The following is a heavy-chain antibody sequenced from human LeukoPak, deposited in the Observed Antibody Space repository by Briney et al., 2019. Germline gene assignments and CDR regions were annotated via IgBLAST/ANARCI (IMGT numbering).Heavy chain of an antibody. J-gene: IGHJ4*02. D-gene: IGHD3-10*01. CDR3: ARSYYGSGSYYDAY. V-gene: IGHV1-69*04. CDR2: LIPSLGIA. Sequence: SVTVSCKASGGTFSSYAISWVRQAPGQGLEWMGRLIPSLGIANYAHKFYGRVTITADKSTSKAYMELSSLRSEDTAVYYCARSYYGSGSYYDAYWGQGTLVTVSS. CDR1: GGTFSSYA.